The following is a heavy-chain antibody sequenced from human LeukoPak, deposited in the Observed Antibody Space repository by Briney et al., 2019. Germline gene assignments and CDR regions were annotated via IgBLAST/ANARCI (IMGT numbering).Heavy chain of an antibody. CDR3: ARVFGDSYALLDY. Sequence: ASVKVSCKASGYTFTGYYMHWVRQAPGQGLEWMGWINPNSGGTNYAQKFQGRVTMTRDTSISTAYVELSRLRSDDTAVYYCARVFGDSYALLDYWGQGTLVTVSS. CDR1: GYTFTGYY. J-gene: IGHJ4*02. CDR2: INPNSGGT. D-gene: IGHD2-21*02. V-gene: IGHV1-2*02.